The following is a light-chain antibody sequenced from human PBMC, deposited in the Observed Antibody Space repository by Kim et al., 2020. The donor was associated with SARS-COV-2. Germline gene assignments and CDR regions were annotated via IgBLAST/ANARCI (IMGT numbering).Light chain of an antibody. CDR2: LAS. CDR1: QSAASY. J-gene: IGKJ4*01. CDR3: QQHNAWPLT. V-gene: IGKV3-11*01. Sequence: LSPGERATLSCRASQSAASYLAWYQQKPGRAPRLLIYLASKRAAGIPARFSGSGSGTDFTLTISSLEPEDFAVYYCQQHNAWPLTFGGGTKVDIK.